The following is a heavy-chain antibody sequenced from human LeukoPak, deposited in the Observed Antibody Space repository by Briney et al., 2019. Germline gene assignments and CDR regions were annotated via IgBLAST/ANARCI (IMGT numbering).Heavy chain of an antibody. CDR2: TYYRSKRTK. CDR1: GGSVSSNRAA. CDR3: ARGGGWLHM. J-gene: IGHJ4*02. D-gene: IGHD5-24*01. V-gene: IGHV6-1*01. Sequence: SQALSPTCAISGGSVSSNRAAWNWTRHSPSRGVGWLGSTYYRSKRTKGYAPTVKGRILINAATSKYQCSLQLNSLTPEDTAVYYGARGGGWLHMGGEGTLGTLSS.